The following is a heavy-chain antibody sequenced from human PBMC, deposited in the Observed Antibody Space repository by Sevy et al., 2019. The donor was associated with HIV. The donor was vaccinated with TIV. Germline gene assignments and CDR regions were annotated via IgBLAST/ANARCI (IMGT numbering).Heavy chain of an antibody. J-gene: IGHJ4*02. CDR3: ARGPRITIFGVVIIGVGFDY. D-gene: IGHD3-3*01. CDR1: GYTFTSYD. Sequence: ASMKVSCKASGYTFTSYDINWVRQATGQGLEWMGWMNPNSGNTGYAQKFQGRVTMTRNTSISTAYMELRSLRSEDTAVYYCARGPRITIFGVVIIGVGFDYWGQGTLVTVSS. V-gene: IGHV1-8*01. CDR2: MNPNSGNT.